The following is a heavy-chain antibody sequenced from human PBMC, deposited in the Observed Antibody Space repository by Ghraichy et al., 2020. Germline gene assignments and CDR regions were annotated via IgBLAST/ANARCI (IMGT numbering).Heavy chain of an antibody. Sequence: GESLNISCAASGFTFSSYAMSWVRQAPGKGLEWVSAISGSGGSTYYADSVKGRFTISRDNSKNTLYLQMNSLRAEDTAVYYCAKDRVAATYYWGQGTLVTVSS. V-gene: IGHV3-23*01. CDR1: GFTFSSYA. CDR2: ISGSGGST. J-gene: IGHJ4*02. CDR3: AKDRVAATYY. D-gene: IGHD2-15*01.